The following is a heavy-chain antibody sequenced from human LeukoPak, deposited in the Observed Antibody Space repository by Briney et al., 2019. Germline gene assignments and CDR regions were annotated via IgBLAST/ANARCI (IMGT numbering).Heavy chain of an antibody. CDR1: GFTFTSYA. D-gene: IGHD3-22*01. J-gene: IGHJ4*02. V-gene: IGHV3-23*01. Sequence: GGSLRLSCTASGFTFTSYATSWVRRAPGKGLEWVSAVSGSGGDTYYADSVEGRFTISRDNSKNTLSLQMNSLRAEDTAVYYCARVTYYFDSRGYYAFDYWGQGTLVTVSS. CDR2: VSGSGGDT. CDR3: ARVTYYFDSRGYYAFDY.